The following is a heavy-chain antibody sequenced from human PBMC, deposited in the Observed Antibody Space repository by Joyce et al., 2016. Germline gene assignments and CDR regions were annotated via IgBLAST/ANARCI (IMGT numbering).Heavy chain of an antibody. D-gene: IGHD3-22*01. CDR3: ARGAGIVVVTHFDY. CDR1: GFSVSSNY. CDR2: IYSGGST. V-gene: IGHV3-66*01. Sequence: EVQLVESGGGLVQPGGSLRLSCAVSGFSVSSNYMNWVRQAPGKGLEWVSVIYSGGSTYYADSVKDRFTISRDNSKNTLYLQMNSLRAEDTAVYYCARGAGIVVVTHFDYWGQGTLVTVSS. J-gene: IGHJ4*02.